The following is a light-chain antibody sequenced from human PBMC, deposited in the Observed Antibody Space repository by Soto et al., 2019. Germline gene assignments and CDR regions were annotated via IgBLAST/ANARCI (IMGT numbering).Light chain of an antibody. Sequence: EIVLTQSPATLSLSPGERATLSCRASQSVSSYLAWYQQKPGQAPRLLIYDASNRATGIPAMFSGSGSGTDFTLTISSREPEDFAVDYCQQRSNWPPVVTFGQGTKLEIK. V-gene: IGKV3-11*01. CDR3: QQRSNWPPVVT. CDR1: QSVSSY. J-gene: IGKJ2*01. CDR2: DAS.